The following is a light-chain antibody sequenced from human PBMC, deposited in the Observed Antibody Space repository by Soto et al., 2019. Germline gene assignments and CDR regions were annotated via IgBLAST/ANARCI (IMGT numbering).Light chain of an antibody. J-gene: IGKJ5*01. Sequence: DNPMTQSPSSVSASVGDRVTITCRASQSIRNYLNWYQQKPGKAPNLLIYAASSLQSGVPSRFSGSGSGTDFTLSISNLQPEDFATYYCQQSHSTPITFAQGTRLEIK. V-gene: IGKV1-39*01. CDR2: AAS. CDR1: QSIRNY. CDR3: QQSHSTPIT.